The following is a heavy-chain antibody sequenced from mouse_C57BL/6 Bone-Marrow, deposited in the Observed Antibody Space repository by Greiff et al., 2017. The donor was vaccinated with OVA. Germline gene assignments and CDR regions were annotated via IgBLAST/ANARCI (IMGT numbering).Heavy chain of an antibody. J-gene: IGHJ1*03. CDR1: GYTFTSYW. Sequence: QVQLQQPGAELVKPGASVKLSCKTSGYTFTSYWMHWVKQRPGQGLEWIGMIHPNSGSTNYNEKFKSKATLTVDKSSSTAYMQLSSLTSEDSAVYYCARGGVYYGNYVGWYFDVWGTGTTVTVSS. CDR3: ARGGVYYGNYVGWYFDV. CDR2: IHPNSGST. V-gene: IGHV1-64*01. D-gene: IGHD2-1*01.